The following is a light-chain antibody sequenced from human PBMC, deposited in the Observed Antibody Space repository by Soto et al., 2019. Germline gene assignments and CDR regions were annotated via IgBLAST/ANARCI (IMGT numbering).Light chain of an antibody. Sequence: EIVLTQSPGTLSLSPGERATLSCRASQNVDTKSLAWYQQKPGQAPRIIIFGASGRATGIPDRFSGSGSGTDFTLTISRLEPEDFAVYYCQQYGSLSWTFGQGSRVEFK. CDR3: QQYGSLSWT. CDR2: GAS. CDR1: QNVDTKS. V-gene: IGKV3-20*01. J-gene: IGKJ1*01.